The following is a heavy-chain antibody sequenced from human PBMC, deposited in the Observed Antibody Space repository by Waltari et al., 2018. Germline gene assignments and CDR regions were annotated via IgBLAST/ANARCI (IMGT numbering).Heavy chain of an antibody. CDR2: ISYDGRNK. D-gene: IGHD3-10*01. Sequence: QVQLVGSGGGVVQPGRSLRLSCAASGFYFSSFAMHWVRQAPGKGLQWVAVISYDGRNKYYAGSVKGRFTISRDNSENTLYLQMNSLRAEDTAVYYCAREDASGSFWGQGTLVTVSS. J-gene: IGHJ4*02. CDR1: GFYFSSFA. V-gene: IGHV3-30*01. CDR3: AREDASGSF.